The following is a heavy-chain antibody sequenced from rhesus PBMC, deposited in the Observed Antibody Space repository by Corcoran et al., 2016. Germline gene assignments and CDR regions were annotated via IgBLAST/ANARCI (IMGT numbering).Heavy chain of an antibody. CDR1: GGSISSNY. D-gene: IGHD6-25*01. Sequence: QVQLQESGPGLVKPSETLSLTCAVSGGSISSNYWSWIRQPPGKGLEGSGRIAGRGGSTTYNPSHKSRVTIATYTSKNQFSLKRSSVTAEDTAVYYCARGGIAAAGIWGQGVLVTVSS. CDR2: IAGRGGST. J-gene: IGHJ4*01. CDR3: ARGGIAAAGI. V-gene: IGHV4-173*01.